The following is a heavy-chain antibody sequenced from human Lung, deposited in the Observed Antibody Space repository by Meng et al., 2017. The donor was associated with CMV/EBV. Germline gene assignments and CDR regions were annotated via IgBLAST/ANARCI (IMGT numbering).Heavy chain of an antibody. J-gene: IGHJ4*02. D-gene: IGHD2-21*01. CDR2: IKQDGSEK. CDR3: ARDQRPEYCGGDCYDAGKQPLDY. Sequence: GESLKISCAASGFTFSSYWMSWVRQAPGKGLEWVANIKQDGSEKYYVDSVKGRFTISRDNAKNSLYLQMNSLRAEDTAVYYCARDQRPEYCGGDCYDAGKQPLDYWGQGTLVTVSS. CDR1: GFTFSSYW. V-gene: IGHV3-7*01.